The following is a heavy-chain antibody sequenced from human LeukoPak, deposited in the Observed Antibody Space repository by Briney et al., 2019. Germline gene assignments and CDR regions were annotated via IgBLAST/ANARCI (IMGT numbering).Heavy chain of an antibody. V-gene: IGHV5-51*01. CDR3: ARQVGYSYALDG. Sequence: KLGESLKISCKGSGNTFSTYYIAWVRQMPGKVLEWMVIIYPGDSDTRYSPSFQGQVTISADKSISTAYLQWSSLKASDSAMYYCARQVGYSYALDGWGQGTTVTVS. CDR2: IYPGDSDT. J-gene: IGHJ6*02. CDR1: GNTFSTYY. D-gene: IGHD1-26*01.